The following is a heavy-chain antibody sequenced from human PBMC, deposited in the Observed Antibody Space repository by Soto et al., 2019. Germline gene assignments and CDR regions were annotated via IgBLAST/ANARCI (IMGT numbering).Heavy chain of an antibody. CDR2: IIPIFGTA. CDR3: GSSSRVDRFDY. CDR1: GGTFSSYA. J-gene: IGHJ4*02. D-gene: IGHD6-6*01. V-gene: IGHV1-69*01. Sequence: QVQLVQSGAEVKKPGSSVKVSCKASGGTFSSYAISWVRQAPGQGLEWMGGIIPIFGTANYAQKFQGRVTLTADESTSTAYMERSSLRSEDTGVYYGGSSSRVDRFDYWGQGTLVTVSS.